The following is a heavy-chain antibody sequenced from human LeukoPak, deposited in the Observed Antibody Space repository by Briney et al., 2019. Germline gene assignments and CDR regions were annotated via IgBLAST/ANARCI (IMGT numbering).Heavy chain of an antibody. V-gene: IGHV3-21*01. Sequence: GGSLRLSCAASGFTFSSYSMNWVRQAPGKGLEWVSSISSSSSYIYYADSVKGRFTISRDNAKNSLYLQMNSLGAEDTAVYYCASGYCTSTSCAFSYWGQGTLVTVSS. CDR2: ISSSSSYI. CDR1: GFTFSSYS. D-gene: IGHD2-2*01. CDR3: ASGYCTSTSCAFSY. J-gene: IGHJ4*02.